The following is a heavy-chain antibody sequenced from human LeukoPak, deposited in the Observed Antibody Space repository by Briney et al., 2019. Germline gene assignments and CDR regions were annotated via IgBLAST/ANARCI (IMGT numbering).Heavy chain of an antibody. CDR1: GGSISSSSYY. V-gene: IGHV4-39*07. CDR2: IYYSGST. D-gene: IGHD6-13*01. Sequence: SETLSLTCTVSGGSISSSSYYWGWIRQPPGKGLEWIGSIYYSGSTYYNPSLKSRVTISVGTSKNQFSLKLSSVTAADTAVYYCARESIAAAGRSHNWFDPWGQGTLVTVSS. J-gene: IGHJ5*02. CDR3: ARESIAAAGRSHNWFDP.